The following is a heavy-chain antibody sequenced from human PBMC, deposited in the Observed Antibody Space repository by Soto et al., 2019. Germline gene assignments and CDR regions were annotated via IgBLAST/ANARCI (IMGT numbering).Heavy chain of an antibody. CDR1: GGSFSGYY. Sequence: QVQLQQWGAGLLKPSETLSLTCAVYGGSFSGYYWSWIRQPPGKGLEWIGEINHSGSTNYNPSLKSRVPISVATSKNQFSLKLSSVTAADTAVYYCARGIGSIAAHNWFDPWGQGTLVTVSS. D-gene: IGHD6-6*01. J-gene: IGHJ5*02. CDR3: ARGIGSIAAHNWFDP. V-gene: IGHV4-34*01. CDR2: INHSGST.